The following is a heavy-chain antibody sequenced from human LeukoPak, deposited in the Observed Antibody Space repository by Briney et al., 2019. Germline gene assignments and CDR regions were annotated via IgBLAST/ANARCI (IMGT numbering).Heavy chain of an antibody. V-gene: IGHV4-39*07. Sequence: PSETLSLTCTVSGGSISSSSYYWGWIRQPPGKGLEWIGSIYYSGSTYYNPSLKSRVTISVDTSKNQFSLKLSSVTAADTAVYYCARGQHYYDFWSGPSPHRGNWFDPWGQGTLVTVSS. CDR3: ARGQHYYDFWSGPSPHRGNWFDP. CDR2: IYYSGST. J-gene: IGHJ5*02. CDR1: GGSISSSSYY. D-gene: IGHD3-3*01.